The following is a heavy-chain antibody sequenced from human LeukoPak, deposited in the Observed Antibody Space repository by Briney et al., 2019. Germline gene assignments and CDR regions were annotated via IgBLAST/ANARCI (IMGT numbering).Heavy chain of an antibody. CDR2: IKGDGTKM. J-gene: IGHJ3*02. CDR3: TKDHKYSGSPRAFDI. V-gene: IGHV3-7*03. CDR1: GFTFSEYW. Sequence: PGGSLRLSCGASGFTFSEYWMTWVRQAPGRGPEWVANIKGDGTKMYYVDSVKGRFTIPRDNSKNTLYLQMNSLRAEDTAVYYCTKDHKYSGSPRAFDIWGQGTMVTVSS. D-gene: IGHD1-26*01.